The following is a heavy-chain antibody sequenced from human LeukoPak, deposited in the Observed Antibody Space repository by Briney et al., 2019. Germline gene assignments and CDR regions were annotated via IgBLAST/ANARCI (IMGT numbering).Heavy chain of an antibody. V-gene: IGHV1-46*01. CDR3: ASYLSGWPMKY. J-gene: IGHJ4*02. Sequence: ASAKVSCKASGYTFTSYHMYWVRQAPGQGLEWMGIINPSGGSTSYAQKFQGRVTMPRDMSTSTVYMELSSLRSEDTAVYYCASYLSGWPMKYWGQGTLVTVSS. D-gene: IGHD6-19*01. CDR2: INPSGGST. CDR1: GYTFTSYH.